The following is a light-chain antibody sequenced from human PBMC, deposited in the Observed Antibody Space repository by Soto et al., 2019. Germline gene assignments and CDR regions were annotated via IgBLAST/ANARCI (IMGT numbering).Light chain of an antibody. J-gene: IGKJ1*01. CDR2: AAS. CDR3: QQSYSFWT. Sequence: DIPMPQSPSSLSASVGDRVTITCRASQSISRYLNWYQHKPGKAPNLLIYAASSLQSGVPSRFSGSGSGTDFTLTISGLQPEAFATYYCQQSYSFWTFGQGTKVEIK. CDR1: QSISRY. V-gene: IGKV1-39*01.